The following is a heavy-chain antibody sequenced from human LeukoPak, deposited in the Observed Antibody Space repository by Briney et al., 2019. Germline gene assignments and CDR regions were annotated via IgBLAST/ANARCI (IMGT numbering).Heavy chain of an antibody. CDR1: GFTVSSNY. Sequence: GGSLRLSCAASGFTVSSNYMSWVRQAPGKGLEWVSSISSSSSYIYYADSVKGRFTISRDNAKNSLYLQMNSLRAEDTAVYYCASFTAMVPYFDYWGQGTLVTVSS. D-gene: IGHD5-18*01. J-gene: IGHJ4*02. CDR2: ISSSSSYI. CDR3: ASFTAMVPYFDY. V-gene: IGHV3-21*01.